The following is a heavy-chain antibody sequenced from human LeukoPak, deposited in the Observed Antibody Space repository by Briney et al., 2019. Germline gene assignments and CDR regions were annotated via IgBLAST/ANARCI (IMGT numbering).Heavy chain of an antibody. Sequence: PSETLSLTCAVYGGSFSGYYWSWIRQPPGKGLEWIGYIYYSGSTNYNPSLKSRVTISVDTSKNQFSLKLSSVTAADTAVYYCARGIYSYGRYYFDYWGQGTLVTVSS. V-gene: IGHV4-59*01. CDR1: GGSFSGYY. J-gene: IGHJ4*02. CDR2: IYYSGST. D-gene: IGHD5-18*01. CDR3: ARGIYSYGRYYFDY.